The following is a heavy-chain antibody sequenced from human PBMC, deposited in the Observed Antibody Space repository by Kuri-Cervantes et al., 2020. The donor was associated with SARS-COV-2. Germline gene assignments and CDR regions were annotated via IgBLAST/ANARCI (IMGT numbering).Heavy chain of an antibody. CDR2: VIPIFRAP. Sequence: SVKVSCKASGGTFGSHTISWVRHAPGQGLEWMGSVIPIFRAPNYAQKFQGRVTFIADGSTSTAYMTLSSLTSDDTAVYYCARDSPTEGLDYWGQGTLVTVSS. J-gene: IGHJ4*02. CDR3: ARDSPTEGLDY. CDR1: GGTFGSHT. V-gene: IGHV1-69*13.